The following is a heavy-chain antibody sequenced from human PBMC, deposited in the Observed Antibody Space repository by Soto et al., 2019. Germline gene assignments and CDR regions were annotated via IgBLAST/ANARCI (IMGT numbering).Heavy chain of an antibody. Sequence: GGSLRLSCAASGFTFSNYWMSWVRQAPGKGLEWVANVNQDGGQKWYADSVKGRFTISRDNAKNSLYLQMNSLRDEDTAVYYCARDRGYTYGFDFWGQGALVTVSS. D-gene: IGHD5-18*01. J-gene: IGHJ4*02. CDR2: VNQDGGQK. CDR1: GFTFSNYW. CDR3: ARDRGYTYGFDF. V-gene: IGHV3-7*05.